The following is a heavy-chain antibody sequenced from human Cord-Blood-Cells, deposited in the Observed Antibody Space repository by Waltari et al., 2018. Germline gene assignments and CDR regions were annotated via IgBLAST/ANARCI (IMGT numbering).Heavy chain of an antibody. V-gene: IGHV3-7*01. CDR2: IKQDGSEK. Sequence: EVQLVESGGGSVQPGGTLRLSCAAPGFTFRSYWRSWVRQAPGKGLEWVANIKQDGSEKYYVDSVKGRFTISRDNAKNSLYLQMNSLRAEDTAVYYCARGGDFDYWGQGTLVTVSS. CDR3: ARGGDFDY. CDR1: GFTFRSYW. J-gene: IGHJ4*02.